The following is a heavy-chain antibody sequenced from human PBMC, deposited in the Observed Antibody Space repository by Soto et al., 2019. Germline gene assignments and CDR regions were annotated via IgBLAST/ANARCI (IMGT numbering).Heavy chain of an antibody. J-gene: IGHJ6*02. CDR3: ARRLYYDSSGFEGGGMDV. D-gene: IGHD3-22*01. CDR2: IYYSGST. CDR1: GGSISSSSYY. V-gene: IGHV4-39*01. Sequence: PSETLSLTCTVSGGSISSSSYYWGWIRQPPGKGLEWIGSIYYSGSTNYNPSLKSRVTISVDTSKNQFSLKLSSVTAADTAVYYCARRLYYDSSGFEGGGMDVWGQGTTVTVSS.